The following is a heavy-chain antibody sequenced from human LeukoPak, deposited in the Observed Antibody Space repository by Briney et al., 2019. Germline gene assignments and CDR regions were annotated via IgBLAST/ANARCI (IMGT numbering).Heavy chain of an antibody. Sequence: SQTLSPTCAVYGGSFSSHYWSWIRQPPGKGLEWIGEINHSGSTNYNPSLKSRVTISVDTSKNQLSLQLSSVTAADTAVYYCARGPYYGSGSYTYWGQGTLVTVSS. CDR1: GGSFSSHY. CDR2: INHSGST. D-gene: IGHD3-10*01. V-gene: IGHV4-34*01. J-gene: IGHJ4*02. CDR3: ARGPYYGSGSYTY.